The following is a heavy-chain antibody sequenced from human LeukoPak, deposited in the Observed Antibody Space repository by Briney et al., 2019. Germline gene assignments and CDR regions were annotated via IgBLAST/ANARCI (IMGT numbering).Heavy chain of an antibody. D-gene: IGHD2-15*01. CDR2: INHSGST. J-gene: IGHJ6*03. CDR1: GGSFSGYY. V-gene: IGHV4-34*01. CDR3: ASTLYCSGGSCYRNYYYYYMDV. Sequence: SETLSLTCAVYGGSFSGYYWSWIRQPPGKGLEWIGEINHSGSTNYNPSLKSRVTISVDTSKNQFSLKLSSVTAADTAMYYCASTLYCSGGSCYRNYYYYYMDVWGKGTTVTVSS.